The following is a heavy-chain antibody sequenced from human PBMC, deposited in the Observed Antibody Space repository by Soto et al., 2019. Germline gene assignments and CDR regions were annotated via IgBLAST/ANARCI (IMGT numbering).Heavy chain of an antibody. CDR2: ISAYNGNT. CDR3: ARERGYDTSGYYLYYYYYAMDV. CDR1: GYTFTSYG. J-gene: IGHJ6*02. Sequence: GASVKVSCKTSGYTFTSYGISWVRQAPGQGLEWMGWISAYNGNTNYAQKLQGRVTMTTDTSTSTAYMELRSLRSDDTAVYYCARERGYDTSGYYLYYYYYAMDVWGQGTTVTVSS. D-gene: IGHD3-22*01. V-gene: IGHV1-18*04.